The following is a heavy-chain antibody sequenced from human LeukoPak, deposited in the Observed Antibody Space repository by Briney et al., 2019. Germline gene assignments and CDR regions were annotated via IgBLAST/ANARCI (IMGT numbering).Heavy chain of an antibody. J-gene: IGHJ3*02. Sequence: ASVKVSCKASGGTFSSYAITWVRQAPGQGLEWMGWISGYNGNTNYAQKVKGRVTMTTETSTRTAYMELRSLRSDDTAVYYCARDRTYSYDSSGQDAFGIWGQGTIVTVSS. V-gene: IGHV1-18*01. CDR3: ARDRTYSYDSSGQDAFGI. CDR1: GGTFSSYA. CDR2: ISGYNGNT. D-gene: IGHD3-22*01.